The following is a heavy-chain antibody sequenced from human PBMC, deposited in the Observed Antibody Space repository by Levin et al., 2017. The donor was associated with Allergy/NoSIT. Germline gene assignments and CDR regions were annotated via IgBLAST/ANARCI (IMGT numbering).Heavy chain of an antibody. CDR1: GFTVSSKY. CDR2: IYDGDST. CDR3: VKGWSSSSVFDG. V-gene: IGHV3-66*01. Sequence: GGSLRLSCAASGFTVSSKYMTWVRQAPGKGLEWVSVIYDGDSTYYADSVKGRFTISRDNSKNTLYLQMNSLRVEDTALDYCVKGWSSSSVFDGWGQGTLVTVSS. J-gene: IGHJ4*02. D-gene: IGHD6-6*01.